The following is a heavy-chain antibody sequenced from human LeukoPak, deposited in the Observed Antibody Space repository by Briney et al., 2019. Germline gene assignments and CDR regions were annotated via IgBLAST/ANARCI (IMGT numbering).Heavy chain of an antibody. CDR3: ARDTGGYSSSWYAGIYYYYYYMDV. D-gene: IGHD6-13*01. CDR1: GYTFTSYG. CDR2: ISAYNGNT. Sequence: ASVKVSCKASGYTFTSYGISWVRQAPGRGLEWMGWISAYNGNTNYAQKLQGRVTMTTDTSTSTAYMELRSLRSDDTAVYYCARDTGGYSSSWYAGIYYYYYYMDVWGKGTTVTVSS. J-gene: IGHJ6*03. V-gene: IGHV1-18*01.